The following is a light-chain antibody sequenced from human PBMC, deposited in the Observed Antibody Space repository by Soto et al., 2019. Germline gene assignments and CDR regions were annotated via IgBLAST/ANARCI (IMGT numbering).Light chain of an antibody. V-gene: IGKV1-33*01. J-gene: IGKJ5*01. CDR2: DAS. CDR1: QDIAKN. CDR3: QQYDNLLPIT. Sequence: IQMTQSPSSLSASVGDRVTITCQASQDIAKNLNWYQQKPGKAPTLLIYDASSLQTGVPSRLSGSGSATHFTFTLSSLQSEDIATYYCQQYDNLLPITFGQGTRLEIK.